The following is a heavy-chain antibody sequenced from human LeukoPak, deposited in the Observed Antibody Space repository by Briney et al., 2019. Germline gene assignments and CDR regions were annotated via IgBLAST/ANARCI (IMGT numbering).Heavy chain of an antibody. V-gene: IGHV1-69*13. D-gene: IGHD3-22*01. CDR2: IIPIFGTA. Sequence: SVKVSCKASGGTFSSYAISWVRQAPGQGLEWVGGIIPIFGTANYAQKFQGRVTITADESTSTAYMELSSLRSEDTAVYYCARGGYYDSSGYYSGYHWGQGTLVTVSS. J-gene: IGHJ4*02. CDR1: GGTFSSYA. CDR3: ARGGYYDSSGYYSGYH.